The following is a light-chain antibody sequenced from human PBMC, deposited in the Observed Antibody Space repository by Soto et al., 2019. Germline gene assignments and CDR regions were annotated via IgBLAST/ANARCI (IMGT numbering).Light chain of an antibody. CDR3: QEYNSAPLT. CDR1: QGISNY. Sequence: DIQMTQSPSSLSASVGDRVTITCRASQGISNYLAWYQQKPGKVPKLLIYAASNLHSGVTSRFSGSGSGTDCTTTNSSLQAEDVATYYCQEYNSAPLTVGGGTKVEIK. J-gene: IGKJ4*01. V-gene: IGKV1-27*01. CDR2: AAS.